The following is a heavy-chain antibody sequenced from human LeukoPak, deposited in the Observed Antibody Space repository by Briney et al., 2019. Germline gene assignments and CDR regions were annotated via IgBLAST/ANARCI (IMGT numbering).Heavy chain of an antibody. CDR2: ISYDGSNK. CDR1: GFTFSSYA. V-gene: IGHV3-30-3*01. D-gene: IGHD3-10*01. CDR3: ARASVVRGVIITGYKKSTDFDY. Sequence: PGRSLRLSCAASGFTFSSYAMHWVRQAPGKGLEWVAVISYDGSNKYYADSVKGRFTISRDNSKNTLYLQMNSLRAEDTAVYYCARASVVRGVIITGYKKSTDFDYWGQGTLVTVSS. J-gene: IGHJ4*02.